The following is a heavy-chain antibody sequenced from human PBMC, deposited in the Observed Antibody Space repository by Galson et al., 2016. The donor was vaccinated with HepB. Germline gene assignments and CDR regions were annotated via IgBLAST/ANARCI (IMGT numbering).Heavy chain of an antibody. CDR2: NDGTNK. Sequence: NDGTNKLYADSVKGRFTISRDNSKNTLFLQMNSLRTDDTAVYYCSTDWFDPWGQGTLVTVSS. CDR3: STDWFDP. V-gene: IGHV3-30*01. J-gene: IGHJ5*02.